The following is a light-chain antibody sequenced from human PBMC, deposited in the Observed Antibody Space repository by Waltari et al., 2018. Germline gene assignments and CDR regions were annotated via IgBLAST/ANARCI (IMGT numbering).Light chain of an antibody. CDR2: DVS. V-gene: IGLV2-14*03. J-gene: IGLJ1*01. Sequence: QSALTQPASVSGSPGQSITISCTGTSSDVGGYNYVSWYQQYPVKAPKLVIYDVSNRPSGASNRFSGSKSGNTASLIISGLQAEDEADYYCSSYTSSSLYVFGTGTKVTVL. CDR1: SSDVGGYNY. CDR3: SSYTSSSLYV.